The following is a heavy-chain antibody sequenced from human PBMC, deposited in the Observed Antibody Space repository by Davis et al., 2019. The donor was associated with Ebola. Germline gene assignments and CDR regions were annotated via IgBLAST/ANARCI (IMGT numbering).Heavy chain of an antibody. CDR1: GFTVSSNY. CDR2: IYSGGST. CDR3: ARTYHIAARIV. Sequence: GESLKISCAASGFTVSSNYMSWVRQAPGKGLEWVLVIYSGGSTYYADSVKGRFTISRDNSKNTLYLQMNSLRAEDTAVYYCARTYHIAARIVWGQGTLVTVSS. V-gene: IGHV3-53*01. J-gene: IGHJ4*02. D-gene: IGHD6-6*01.